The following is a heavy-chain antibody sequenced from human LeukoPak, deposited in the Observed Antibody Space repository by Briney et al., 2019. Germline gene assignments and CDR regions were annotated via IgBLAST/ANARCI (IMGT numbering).Heavy chain of an antibody. CDR3: ARGMRGGYSFGWYFDY. CDR2: INYDGSAT. D-gene: IGHD5-18*01. J-gene: IGHJ4*02. V-gene: IGHV3-74*01. CDR1: GFTFSDYY. Sequence: PGGSLRLSCAASGFTFSDYYMSWIRQAPGKGLEWVSRINYDGSATLYADSVKGRFTVSRDSAQNTVYLQMNSLGVDDTAVYFCARGMRGGYSFGWYFDYWGQGTLVAVSS.